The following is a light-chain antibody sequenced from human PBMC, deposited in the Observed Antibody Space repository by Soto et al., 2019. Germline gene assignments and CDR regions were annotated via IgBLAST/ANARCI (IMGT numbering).Light chain of an antibody. CDR2: KAS. J-gene: IGKJ1*01. CDR3: QHYNSYSEA. Sequence: DSQMAQSPSTLSLSVGYRFTITCRASQTISSLFAWYQQKPGKAPKLLIYKASTLKSGVPSRFSGSGSGTEFTLTISSLQPDDFATYYCQHYNSYSEAFGQGTKVDNK. V-gene: IGKV1-5*03. CDR1: QTISSL.